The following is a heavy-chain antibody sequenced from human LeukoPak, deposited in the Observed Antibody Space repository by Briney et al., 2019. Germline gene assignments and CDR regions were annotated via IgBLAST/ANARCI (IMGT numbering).Heavy chain of an antibody. D-gene: IGHD4-17*01. J-gene: IGHJ4*02. V-gene: IGHV3-64D*09. CDR2: IRSGGGTT. CDR3: VKDDHGDSPD. Sequence: GGSQRLSCSASGFTFSSYAMHWVRQAPGKGLEYVSGIRSGGGTTYYADSVKGRFTISRDNSKNTLYLQMSSLRLEDTAVYYCVKDDHGDSPDWGQGTLVTVSS. CDR1: GFTFSSYA.